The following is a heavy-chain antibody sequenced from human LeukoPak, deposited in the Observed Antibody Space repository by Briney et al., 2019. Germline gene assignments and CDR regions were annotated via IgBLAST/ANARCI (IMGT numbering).Heavy chain of an antibody. CDR3: ASKRSGYYSGFFDY. D-gene: IGHD3-22*01. CDR1: GGSMSSYY. CDR2: IYHSGST. J-gene: IGHJ4*02. Sequence: KPSETLSLTCSVSGGSMSSYYWSWIRQSPGKGLEWIGYIYHSGSTDYNSSLKSRVTISVDTSKNQFSLKLSSLTAADTAVYYCASKRSGYYSGFFDYWGQGTLVTVSS. V-gene: IGHV4-59*08.